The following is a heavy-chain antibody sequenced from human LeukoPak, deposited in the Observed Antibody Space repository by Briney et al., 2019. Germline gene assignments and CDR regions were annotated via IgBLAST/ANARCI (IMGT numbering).Heavy chain of an antibody. CDR2: IKQDGSEK. Sequence: PGGSLRLSCAASGFTFSSYWMSWVRQAPGKGLEWVANIKQDGSEKYYVDSVKGRFTISRDNAKNSLYLQMNSLRAEDTAVYYCARSEYDFWRGTHWFDPWGQGTLVTVSS. D-gene: IGHD3-3*01. CDR3: ARSEYDFWRGTHWFDP. CDR1: GFTFSSYW. J-gene: IGHJ5*02. V-gene: IGHV3-7*01.